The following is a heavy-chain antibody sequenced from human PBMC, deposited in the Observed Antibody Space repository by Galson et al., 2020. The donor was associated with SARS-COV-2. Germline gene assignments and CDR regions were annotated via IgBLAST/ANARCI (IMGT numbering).Heavy chain of an antibody. D-gene: IGHD6-25*01. J-gene: IGHJ1*01. CDR3: TRDRVPASGQENFSH. Sequence: TGGSLRLSCVGSGFSFSYYWMSWVRQAPGKGLEWVASIKQDGSEKFYGDSVKGRFTISRDNAMTSVFLQMNSLRPEDTAVYYCTRDRVPASGQENFSHWGQGTLISVS. CDR2: IKQDGSEK. CDR1: GFSFSYYW. V-gene: IGHV3-7*01.